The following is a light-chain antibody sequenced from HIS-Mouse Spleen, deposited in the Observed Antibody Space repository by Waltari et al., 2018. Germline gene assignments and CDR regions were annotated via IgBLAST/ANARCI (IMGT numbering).Light chain of an antibody. CDR1: ALPKKY. CDR3: YSTDSSGNHRV. CDR2: EDS. V-gene: IGLV3-10*01. J-gene: IGLJ2*01. Sequence: SYELTQPPSVSVSPRQTARITCSGGALPKKYAYWYQQKSGQATVLVIYEDSKRPSGIPERFSGSSSGTMATLTISGAQVEDEADYYCYSTDSSGNHRVFGGGTKLTVL.